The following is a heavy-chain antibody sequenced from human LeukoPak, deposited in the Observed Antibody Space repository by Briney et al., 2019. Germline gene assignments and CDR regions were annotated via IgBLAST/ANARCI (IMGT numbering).Heavy chain of an antibody. CDR2: IIPIFGTA. Sequence: SVKVSCKASGGTFSSYAISWVRQAPGQGLEWMGGIIPIFGTANYAQKFQGRVTITADESTSTAYMELSSLRSEDTAVYYCARESASYPDAFDIWGQGTMVTVSS. J-gene: IGHJ3*02. CDR1: GGTFSSYA. D-gene: IGHD1-26*01. V-gene: IGHV1-69*01. CDR3: ARESASYPDAFDI.